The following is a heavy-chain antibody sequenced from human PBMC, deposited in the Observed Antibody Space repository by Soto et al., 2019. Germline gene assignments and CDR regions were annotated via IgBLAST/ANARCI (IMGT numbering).Heavy chain of an antibody. D-gene: IGHD3-22*01. V-gene: IGHV1-3*01. CDR1: GYTFTSYA. J-gene: IGHJ3*02. Sequence: SVKVSCKASGYTFTSYAMHWVRQGPGQRLEWMGWINAGNGNTKYSQKFQGRVTITRDTSASTAYMELSSLRSEDTAVYYCARGSYYYDSSGYYTGAFDIWGQGTMVTVSS. CDR3: ARGSYYYDSSGYYTGAFDI. CDR2: INAGNGNT.